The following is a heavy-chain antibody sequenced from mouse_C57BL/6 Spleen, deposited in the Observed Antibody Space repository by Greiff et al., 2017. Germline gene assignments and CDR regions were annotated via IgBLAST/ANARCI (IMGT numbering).Heavy chain of an antibody. J-gene: IGHJ2*01. CDR3: ARDLGFYYFDY. D-gene: IGHD3-1*01. Sequence: DVKLVESGGGLVKPGGSLKLSCAASGFTFSSYAMSWVRQTPEKRLAWVATISDGGSYTYYPDNVKGRFTISRDNAKNNLYLQMSHLKSEDTAMYYCARDLGFYYFDYWGQGTTLTVSS. V-gene: IGHV5-4*01. CDR1: GFTFSSYA. CDR2: ISDGGSYT.